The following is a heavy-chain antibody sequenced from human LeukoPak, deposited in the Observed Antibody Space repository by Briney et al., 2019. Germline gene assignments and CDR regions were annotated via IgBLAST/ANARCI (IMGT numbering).Heavy chain of an antibody. D-gene: IGHD3-22*01. CDR3: ATGSGYYYDH. CDR2: ISWNSGSI. V-gene: IGHV3-9*01. Sequence: GGSLRLSCAASGFTFDDYAMHWVRQAPGKGLEWVSGISWNSGSIGYADSVKGRFTVSRDNSKNTLYLQMSSLSTEDTAVYYCATGSGYYYDHWGQGTLVTVS. CDR1: GFTFDDYA. J-gene: IGHJ4*02.